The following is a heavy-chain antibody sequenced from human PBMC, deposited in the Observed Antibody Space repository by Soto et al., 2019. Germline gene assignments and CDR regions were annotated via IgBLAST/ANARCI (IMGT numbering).Heavy chain of an antibody. CDR2: IDPSDSYT. CDR3: ARQLRVLRFLEWSKTEDYYYYGMDV. D-gene: IGHD3-3*01. J-gene: IGHJ6*02. V-gene: IGHV5-10-1*01. Sequence: GESLKSSCKGSGYSFTSYWISWVRQMPGKGLEWMGRIDPSDSYTNYSPSFQGHVTISADKSISTAYLQWSSLKASDTAMYYCARQLRVLRFLEWSKTEDYYYYGMDVWGQGTTVTV. CDR1: GYSFTSYW.